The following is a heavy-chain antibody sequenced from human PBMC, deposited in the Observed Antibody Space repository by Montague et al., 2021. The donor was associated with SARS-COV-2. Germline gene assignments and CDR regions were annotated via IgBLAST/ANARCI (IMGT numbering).Heavy chain of an antibody. CDR3: ASSYDSTGHVGY. J-gene: IGHJ4*02. CDR1: GFSISTGYY. V-gene: IGHV4-38-2*02. CDR2: IYHSGST. D-gene: IGHD3-22*01. Sequence: SETLSLTCTVSGFSISTGYYWGWIRQPPGKGLERIGSIYHSGSTYYNPSLKSRVTISVDTSTNQFSLKLSSVTAADTAVYYCASSYDSTGHVGYWGQGTLVTVSS.